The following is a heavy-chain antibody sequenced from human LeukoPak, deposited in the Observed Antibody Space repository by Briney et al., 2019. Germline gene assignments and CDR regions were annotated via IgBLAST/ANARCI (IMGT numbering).Heavy chain of an antibody. CDR3: ARERESGSSWFDP. V-gene: IGHV5-51*01. D-gene: IGHD3-10*01. CDR1: GYDFTNYW. CDR2: IYPANSDT. J-gene: IGHJ5*02. Sequence: KSGESLKISCKASGYDFTNYWIGWVRQMPGKGLEWMAIIYPANSDTRYSASFQGQVTISADESITTAYLQWSSLTASDTAMYYCARERESGSSWFDPWGQGTLVTVSS.